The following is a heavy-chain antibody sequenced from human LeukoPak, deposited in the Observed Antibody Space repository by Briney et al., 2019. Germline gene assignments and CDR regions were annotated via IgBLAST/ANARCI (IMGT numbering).Heavy chain of an antibody. J-gene: IGHJ4*02. D-gene: IGHD3-10*01. V-gene: IGHV3-74*01. CDR1: GFTFSSYW. Sequence: GGSLRLSCAASGFTFSSYWMHWVRQAPGKGLVWVSRINSDGSSTSYADSVKGRFTISRDNAKNTLYLQMNSLRAEDTAVYYCAREGELLWFGEWGQGTLVTVSS. CDR2: INSDGSST. CDR3: AREGELLWFGE.